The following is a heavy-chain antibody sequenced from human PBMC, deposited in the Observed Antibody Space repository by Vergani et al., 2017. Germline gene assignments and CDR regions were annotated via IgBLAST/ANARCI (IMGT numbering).Heavy chain of an antibody. CDR3: AKGGWGYDSSATAGY. Sequence: EVQLLESGGGLVQPGGSLRLSCAASGFTFSSYAMSWVRQAPGKGLEWVSAIRGSGGSTYYADSVKGRFTISRDNSKNTLYLQMNSLRAEDTAVYYCAKGGWGYDSSATAGYWGQGTLVTVSS. J-gene: IGHJ4*02. CDR1: GFTFSSYA. CDR2: IRGSGGST. D-gene: IGHD3-22*01. V-gene: IGHV3-23*01.